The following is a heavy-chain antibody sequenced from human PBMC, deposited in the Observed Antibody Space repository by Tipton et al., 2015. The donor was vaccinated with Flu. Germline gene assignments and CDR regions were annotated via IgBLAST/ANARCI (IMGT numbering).Heavy chain of an antibody. CDR3: ARREGSSGWFGMDV. J-gene: IGHJ6*02. D-gene: IGHD6-19*01. V-gene: IGHV4-59*08. CDR2: VYFSGAT. CDR1: GDSKTYSY. Sequence: TLSLTCTVSGDSKTYSYWTWIRQSPGKGLEWIGYVYFSGATGYNPSLKSRVTISVDTSKNQFSLKLSSVTAADTAVYYCARREGSSGWFGMDVWGQGTTVTVSS.